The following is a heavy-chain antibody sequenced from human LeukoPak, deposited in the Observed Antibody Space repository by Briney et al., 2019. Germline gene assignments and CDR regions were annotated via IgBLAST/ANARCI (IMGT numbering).Heavy chain of an antibody. CDR2: INPNSGGT. D-gene: IGHD3-10*01. Sequence: ASVKVSCKASGYTFTGYYMHWVRQAPGQGLEWMGWINPNSGGTNYAQKFQGRVTMTRDTSISTAYMELSRLRSDNTAVYYCARDPPPRYGSGSYLDAFDIWGQGTMVTVSS. J-gene: IGHJ3*02. CDR3: ARDPPPRYGSGSYLDAFDI. V-gene: IGHV1-2*02. CDR1: GYTFTGYY.